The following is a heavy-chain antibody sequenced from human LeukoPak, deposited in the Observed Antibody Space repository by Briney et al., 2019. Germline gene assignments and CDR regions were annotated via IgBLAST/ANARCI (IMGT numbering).Heavy chain of an antibody. V-gene: IGHV3-30*18. CDR3: AKDGSGGGSYYD. Sequence: PGGSLRLSCAASGFTFSSYGMHWVRQAPGKGLEWVAVISYDGSNKYYADSVKGRFTISRDNSKNTLYLQMNSLRAEDTAVYYCAKDGSGGGSYYDWGQGTLVTVSS. D-gene: IGHD1-26*01. CDR2: ISYDGSNK. J-gene: IGHJ4*02. CDR1: GFTFSSYG.